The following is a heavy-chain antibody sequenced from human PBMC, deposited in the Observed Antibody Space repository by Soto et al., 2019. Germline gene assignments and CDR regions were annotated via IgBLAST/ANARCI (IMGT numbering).Heavy chain of an antibody. CDR3: TRLPPERIVYCSGGRRYPFDY. Sequence: PGGSLRLSCTASGFTFGDYAMIWVRQAPGKGMEWVGYISSKTYGGTTDYAASVKGRFTISRDDSKSVVYLQMNSLKSEDTAIYYCTRLPPERIVYCSGGRRYPFDYRGRGTQDTVSS. V-gene: IGHV3-49*04. CDR2: ISSKTYGGTT. J-gene: IGHJ4*02. CDR1: GFTFGDYA. D-gene: IGHD2-15*01.